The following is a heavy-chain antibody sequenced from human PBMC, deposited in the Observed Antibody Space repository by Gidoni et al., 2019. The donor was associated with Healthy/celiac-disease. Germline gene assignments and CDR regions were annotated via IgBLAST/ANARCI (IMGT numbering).Heavy chain of an antibody. CDR3: ARGRGGSYWGYWFDP. CDR2: INHSGST. D-gene: IGHD1-26*01. CDR1: GGSFSGYY. Sequence: QVQLQQWGAGLLKPSETLSLTCAVYGGSFSGYYWSWIRQPPGKGLEWIGEINHSGSTNYNPSLKSRVTISVDTSKNQFSLKLSSVTAADTAVYYRARGRGGSYWGYWFDPWGQGTLVTVSS. J-gene: IGHJ5*02. V-gene: IGHV4-34*01.